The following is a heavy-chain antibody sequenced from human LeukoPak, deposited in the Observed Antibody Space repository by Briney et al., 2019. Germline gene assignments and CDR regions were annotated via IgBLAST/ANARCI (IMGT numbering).Heavy chain of an antibody. CDR2: IYYSGST. D-gene: IGHD2-2*02. CDR3: ARKQQTCSSTSCYRDTYARTIDY. Sequence: GSLRLSCAGSGFSFRNAWMSWVRQAPGKGLEWIGSIYYSGSTYYNPSLKSRVTISVDTSKNQFSLKLSSVTAADTAVYYCARKQQTCSSTSCYRDTYARTIDYWGQETLVTVSS. CDR1: GFSFRNAW. J-gene: IGHJ4*02. V-gene: IGHV4-4*02.